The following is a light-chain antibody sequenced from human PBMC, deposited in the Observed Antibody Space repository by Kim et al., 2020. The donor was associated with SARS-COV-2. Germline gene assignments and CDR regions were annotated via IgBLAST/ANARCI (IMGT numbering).Light chain of an antibody. CDR1: ALPKQY. CDR2: KDS. J-gene: IGLJ2*01. CDR3: QSADSSGTYSDVV. V-gene: IGLV3-25*03. Sequence: SYELTQPPSVSVSPGQTARITCSGDALPKQYAYWYQQKPGQAPVLVIYKDSERPSGIPERFSGSSSGTTVTLTISGVRAEDEADYYCQSADSSGTYSDVVFGGGTQLTVL.